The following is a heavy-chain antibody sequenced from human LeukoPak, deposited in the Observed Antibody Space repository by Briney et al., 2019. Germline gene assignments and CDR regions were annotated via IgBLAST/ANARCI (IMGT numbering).Heavy chain of an antibody. CDR2: IYTSGST. Sequence: PSETLSITCTVSGGSISGYSWNWIRQPAGKRLEWIGRIYTSGSTNYNPSLKSRVTMSLDTSKNQFSLRLNSVTAGDTAVYYCARVPYSDYVWYFDLWGRGTLVSVSS. CDR3: ARVPYSDYVWYFDL. CDR1: GGSISGYS. V-gene: IGHV4-4*07. J-gene: IGHJ2*01. D-gene: IGHD5-12*01.